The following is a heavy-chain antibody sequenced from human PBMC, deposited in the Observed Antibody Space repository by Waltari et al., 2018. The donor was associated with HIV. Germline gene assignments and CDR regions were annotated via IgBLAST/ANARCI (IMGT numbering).Heavy chain of an antibody. CDR3: ARVKASYYDGSGFYFLDY. CDR1: GGPTSGYY. Sequence: QVQLQESGPGLVKPSETLSLICSVSGGPTSGYYWTWIRQPPGKGLEWIGYVHGSGSTKNNPSLQSRVTISIDTSKNQVSLALNSVTAADTAVYFCARVKASYYDGSGFYFLDYWGQGTLVTVSS. J-gene: IGHJ4*02. D-gene: IGHD3-22*01. V-gene: IGHV4-59*01. CDR2: VHGSGST.